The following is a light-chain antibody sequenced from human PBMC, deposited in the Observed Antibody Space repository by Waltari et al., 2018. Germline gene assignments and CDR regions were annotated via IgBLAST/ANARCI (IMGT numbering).Light chain of an antibody. Sequence: SYVLTQPPSVSVAPGKTATITCGGNNIASTSVSWYQQKPGQAPVLVIYSDRDRPSGIPERVSGFNSGDTATLTISRVEAGDEADYYCQVWDRSSDHVVFGGGTKLTVL. CDR3: QVWDRSSDHVV. CDR1: NIASTS. J-gene: IGLJ3*02. V-gene: IGLV3-21*04. CDR2: SDR.